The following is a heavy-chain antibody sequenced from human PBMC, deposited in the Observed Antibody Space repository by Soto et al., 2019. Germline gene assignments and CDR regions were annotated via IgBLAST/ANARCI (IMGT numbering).Heavy chain of an antibody. V-gene: IGHV1-69*13. CDR2: IIPIFGTA. Sequence: GASVEASCKGSGGTLISCAISWVRPAPGQGLEWMGGIIPIFGTANYAQTFQGRVTIPGDESTSTAYMELSSLRSEDTAVYNGARRIHYYGSVSSHFDDWGRETRV. CDR1: GGTLISCA. CDR3: ARRIHYYGSVSSHFDD. D-gene: IGHD3-10*01. J-gene: IGHJ4*02.